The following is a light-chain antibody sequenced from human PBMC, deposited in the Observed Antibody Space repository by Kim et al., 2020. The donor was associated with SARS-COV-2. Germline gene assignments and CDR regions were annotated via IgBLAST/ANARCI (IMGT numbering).Light chain of an antibody. CDR2: GKN. J-gene: IGLJ2*01. CDR3: NSRDSNGNHLV. CDR1: SLRNYF. V-gene: IGLV3-19*01. Sequence: SSELTQAPAVSVAWGQTVRITCQGDSLRNYFASWYQQRPGQAPILVIYGKNSRPSGIPDQFSGSSSGSTASLTITGAQAEDEADYYCNSRDSNGNHLVFGGGTQLTVL.